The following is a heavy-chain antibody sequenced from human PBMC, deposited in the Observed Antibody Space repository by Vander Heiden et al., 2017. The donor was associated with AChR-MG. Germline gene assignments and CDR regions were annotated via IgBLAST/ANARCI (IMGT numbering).Heavy chain of an antibody. J-gene: IGHJ4*02. Sequence: DVQLVESGGDLVLPGGSLRLSCAVSGFAFSNHWMSWVRQAPGKGLEWVANIKQYGSEKYYADSVKGRFTISRDDASKSVYLQMNALRADDSAVYYRARDRVPHYWGQGALVTVSS. V-gene: IGHV3-7*01. CDR1: GFAFSNHW. CDR3: ARDRVPHY. CDR2: IKQYGSEK.